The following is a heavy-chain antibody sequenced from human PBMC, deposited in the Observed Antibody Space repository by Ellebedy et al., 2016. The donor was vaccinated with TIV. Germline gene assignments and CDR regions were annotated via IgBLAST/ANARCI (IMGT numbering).Heavy chain of an antibody. Sequence: SETLSLTXTVSGGSISSGGYYWSWIRQHPGKGLEWIGSIYYSGSTYYNPSLKSRVTISVDTSKNQFSLKLSSVTAADTAVYYCAKDIGYSYGFYFDYWGQGTLVTVSS. CDR2: IYYSGST. CDR3: AKDIGYSYGFYFDY. CDR1: GGSISSGGYY. J-gene: IGHJ4*02. D-gene: IGHD5-18*01. V-gene: IGHV4-39*02.